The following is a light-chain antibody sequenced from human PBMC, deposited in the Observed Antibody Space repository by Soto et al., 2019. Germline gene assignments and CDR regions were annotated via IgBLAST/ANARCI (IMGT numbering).Light chain of an antibody. CDR2: DAS. J-gene: IGKJ1*01. CDR1: QSVSSY. V-gene: IGKV3-20*01. Sequence: EIVLTQSPATLSLSPGERATLSCRASQSVSSYLAWYQQKPGQAPRLLISDASDRATDIPDRFSGSGSGTDFTLTISRLVPEDFAVYYCQQYGDSPVTFGQGTKVDIK. CDR3: QQYGDSPVT.